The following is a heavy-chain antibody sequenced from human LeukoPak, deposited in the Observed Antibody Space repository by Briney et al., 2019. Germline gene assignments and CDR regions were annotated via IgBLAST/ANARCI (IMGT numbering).Heavy chain of an antibody. CDR3: ARGALPYYDFWSAPNWFDP. J-gene: IGHJ5*02. CDR1: GGTFSSYA. CDR2: IIPIFGTA. V-gene: IGHV1-69*05. Sequence: SVKVSCKASGGTFSSYAISWVRQAPGQGLEWMGGIIPIFGTANYAQKFQGRVTITTDESTSTAYMELRSLRSDDTAVYYCARGALPYYDFWSAPNWFDPWGQGTLVTVSS. D-gene: IGHD3-3*01.